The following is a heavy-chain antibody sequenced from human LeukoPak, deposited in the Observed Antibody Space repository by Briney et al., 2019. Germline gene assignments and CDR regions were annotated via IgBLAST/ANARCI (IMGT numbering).Heavy chain of an antibody. D-gene: IGHD2-8*02. J-gene: IGHJ4*02. CDR2: IYISGST. V-gene: IGHV4-61*02. Sequence: KTSETASLTCTVSGGSISSGSYYWSWIRQPPGKGLEWIGRIYISGSTNYNPSLKSRVTISADTSKNQFSLKLSSVTAADTAVYYCARGYWFYFDYWGQGALVTVSS. CDR3: ARGYWFYFDY. CDR1: GGSISSGSYY.